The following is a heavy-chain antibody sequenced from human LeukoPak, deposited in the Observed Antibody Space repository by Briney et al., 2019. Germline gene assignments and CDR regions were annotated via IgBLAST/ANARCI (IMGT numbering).Heavy chain of an antibody. CDR1: GFTFSSYW. V-gene: IGHV3-7*01. CDR2: IKQDGSEK. D-gene: IGHD3-10*01. CDR3: ARDRATMVRGKYYYYMDV. J-gene: IGHJ6*03. Sequence: GGSLRLSCAASGFTFSSYWMSWVRQAPGKGLEWVANIKQDGSEKYYVDSVKGRFTISRDNAKNSLYLQMNSLRAEDTAVYYCARDRATMVRGKYYYYMDVWGKGTTVTVSS.